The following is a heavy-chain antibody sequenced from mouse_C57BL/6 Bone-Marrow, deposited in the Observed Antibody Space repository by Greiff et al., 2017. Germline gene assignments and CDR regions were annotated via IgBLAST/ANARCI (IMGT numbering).Heavy chain of an antibody. J-gene: IGHJ1*03. CDR2: IDPANGNT. Sequence: VQLQQSVAELVRPGASVKLSCTASGFNIKNYYMHWVKQRPEQGLEWIGRIDPANGNTKYAPKFQGKATITADTSSNTAYLQLSSLTSEDTASYYWAVKGEDDWGTGTTVTVSS. CDR3: AVKGEDD. CDR1: GFNIKNYY. V-gene: IGHV14-3*01.